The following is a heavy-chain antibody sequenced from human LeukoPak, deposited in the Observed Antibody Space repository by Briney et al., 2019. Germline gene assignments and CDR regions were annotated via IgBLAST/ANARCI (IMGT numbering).Heavy chain of an antibody. V-gene: IGHV1-2*02. Sequence: ASVKVSCKASGYTFTGYYMHWVRQAPGQGLEWMGWINSNSGGTNYAQKFQGRVTMTRDTSISTAYMELSSLRSDDTAVYYCARGRILLWFGDFWGQGTLVTVSS. D-gene: IGHD3-10*01. CDR1: GYTFTGYY. CDR2: INSNSGGT. CDR3: ARGRILLWFGDF. J-gene: IGHJ4*02.